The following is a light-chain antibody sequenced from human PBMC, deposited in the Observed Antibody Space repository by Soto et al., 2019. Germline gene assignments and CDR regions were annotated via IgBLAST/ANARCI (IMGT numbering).Light chain of an antibody. CDR3: SSYTTSSTYV. CDR1: SSDVGTYNY. Sequence: ALTQPASVSGSPGQPITISCTATSSDVGTYNYVSWYQQHPGKVPKLIIYEVTKRPSGVSNRFSGSKSGNTASLTISGLQAEDEADYYCSSYTTSSTYVFGSGSKVTV. CDR2: EVT. J-gene: IGLJ1*01. V-gene: IGLV2-14*01.